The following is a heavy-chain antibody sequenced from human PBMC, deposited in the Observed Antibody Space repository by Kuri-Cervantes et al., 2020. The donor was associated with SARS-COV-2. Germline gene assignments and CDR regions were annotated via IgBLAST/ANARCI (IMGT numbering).Heavy chain of an antibody. Sequence: ASVKVSCKASGYTFTSYDINWVRQATGQGLEWMGWMNPNSGNTGYAQKFQGRVTITEDTSTDTAYMELSSLRSEDTAVYYCATSPSGPPGGAFDIWGQGTMVTVSS. CDR1: GYTFTSYD. D-gene: IGHD3-10*01. CDR3: ATSPSGPPGGAFDI. CDR2: MNPNSGNT. V-gene: IGHV1-8*03. J-gene: IGHJ3*02.